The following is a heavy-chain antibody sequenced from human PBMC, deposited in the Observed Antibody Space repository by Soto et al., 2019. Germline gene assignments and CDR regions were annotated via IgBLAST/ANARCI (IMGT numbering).Heavy chain of an antibody. CDR1: GYTFTSYD. V-gene: IGHV1-8*01. D-gene: IGHD4-4*01. CDR3: ARGTRKFSGPVGYSNYVWPYYFDY. CDR2: MNPNSGNT. Sequence: GASVKVSCKASGYTFTSYDINWVRQATGQGLEWMGWMNPNSGNTGYAQKFQGRVTMTRNTSISTAYMELSSLRSEDTAVYYCARGTRKFSGPVGYSNYVWPYYFDYWGQGTLVTVSS. J-gene: IGHJ4*02.